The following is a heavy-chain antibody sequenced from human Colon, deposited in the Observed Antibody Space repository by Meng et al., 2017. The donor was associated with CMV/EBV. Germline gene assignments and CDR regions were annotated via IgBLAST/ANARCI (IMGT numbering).Heavy chain of an antibody. CDR3: ATVVRFPVVGQYYYHGMDV. CDR2: ISSSGNTI. CDR1: GFSFSSYE. V-gene: IGHV3-48*03. Sequence: GGSLRLSCAASGFSFSSYEMNWVRQAPGKGLEWVSYISSSGNTIHYADSVKGRFTISRDNVKNSLYLHMNSLRAEDTAVYYCATVVRFPVVGQYYYHGMDVWGQGTTVTVSS. J-gene: IGHJ6*02. D-gene: IGHD3-3*01.